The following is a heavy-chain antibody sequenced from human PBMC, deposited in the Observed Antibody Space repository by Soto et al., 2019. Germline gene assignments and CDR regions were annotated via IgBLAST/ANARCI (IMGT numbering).Heavy chain of an antibody. Sequence: SETLSLTCTVSGGSISSSSYYWGWIRQPPGKGLEWIGSIYYSGSTYYNPSLKIRFTISVDTSKNQFSLKLSSVTAADTAVYYCARAGGEDIVVVVAANWFDPWGQGTLVTVSS. CDR1: GGSISSSSYY. J-gene: IGHJ5*02. D-gene: IGHD2-15*01. CDR3: ARAGGEDIVVVVAANWFDP. CDR2: IYYSGST. V-gene: IGHV4-39*07.